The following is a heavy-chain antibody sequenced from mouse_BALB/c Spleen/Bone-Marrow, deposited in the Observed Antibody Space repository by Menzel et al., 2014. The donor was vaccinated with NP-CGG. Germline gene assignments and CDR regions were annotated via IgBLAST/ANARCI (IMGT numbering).Heavy chain of an antibody. CDR1: GYAFTNYW. CDR3: ARELGRGFAY. Sequence: QVQLQQPGVELVRPGTSVKVSCKASGYAFTNYWIEWVKQRPGQGLEWIGVINPGSGGINYNEKFKGKATLIADKSSNTAYMQLSSLTSDDSAVYFCARELGRGFAYWGQGTLVTVSA. V-gene: IGHV1-54*01. D-gene: IGHD4-1*01. J-gene: IGHJ3*01. CDR2: INPGSGGI.